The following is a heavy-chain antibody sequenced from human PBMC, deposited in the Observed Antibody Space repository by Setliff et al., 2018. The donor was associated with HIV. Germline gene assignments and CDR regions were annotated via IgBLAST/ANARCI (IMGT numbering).Heavy chain of an antibody. CDR1: GGSISSGGYY. Sequence: SETLSLTCSVSGGSISSGGYYWNWIRQHPGKGLEWIGYIYYTGSTDYNPSLKSRVTISVDTSNNQFSLKLRSVAAADTAVYYCARDLRGYYYDTSGYYYMGVWGKGTTVTVSS. V-gene: IGHV4-31*03. D-gene: IGHD3-22*01. J-gene: IGHJ6*03. CDR3: ARDLRGYYYDTSGYYYMGV. CDR2: IYYTGST.